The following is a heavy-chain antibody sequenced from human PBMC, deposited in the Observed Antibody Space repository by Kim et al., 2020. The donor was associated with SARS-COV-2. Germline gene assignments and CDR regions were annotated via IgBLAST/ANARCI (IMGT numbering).Heavy chain of an antibody. D-gene: IGHD4-17*01. CDR1: GFTFSSYG. CDR2: ISYDGSNK. J-gene: IGHJ6*02. CDR3: AKDLRSRDYYYYGMDV. Sequence: GGSLRLSCAASGFTFSSYGIQWVRQAPGKGLEGVAIISYDGSNKYYADSVRGRFTISRDNSKNTLYLQMNNLRPDDTAVYSCAKDLRSRDYYYYGMDVWGQGTTVTVSS. V-gene: IGHV3-30*18.